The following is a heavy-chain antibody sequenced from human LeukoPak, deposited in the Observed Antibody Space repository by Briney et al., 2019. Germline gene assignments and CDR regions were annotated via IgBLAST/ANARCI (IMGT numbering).Heavy chain of an antibody. CDR3: ARAYSSSSRACDY. D-gene: IGHD6-6*01. Sequence: GASVKVSCKASGYTFTSYGISWVRQATGQGLEWMGWMNPNSGNTGYAQKFQGRVTMTRNTSISTAYMELSSLRSEDTAVYYCARAYSSSSRACDYWGQGTLVTVSS. J-gene: IGHJ4*02. V-gene: IGHV1-8*02. CDR1: GYTFTSYG. CDR2: MNPNSGNT.